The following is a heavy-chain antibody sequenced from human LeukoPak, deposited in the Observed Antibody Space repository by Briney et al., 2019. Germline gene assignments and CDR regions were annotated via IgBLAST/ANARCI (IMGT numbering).Heavy chain of an antibody. V-gene: IGHV3-21*01. CDR1: GFTFSCYS. CDR2: ISSSSYI. CDR3: ARAWQRGAFDI. J-gene: IGHJ3*02. Sequence: GGSLRLSCAASGFTFSCYSMNWVRQAPGKGLEWVSSISSSSYIYYADSVKGRFTISRDNAKNSLYLQMNSLRAEDTAVYYCARAWQRGAFDIWGQGTMVTVSS.